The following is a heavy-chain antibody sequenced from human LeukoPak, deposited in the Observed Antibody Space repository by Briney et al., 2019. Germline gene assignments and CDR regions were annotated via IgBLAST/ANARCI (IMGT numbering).Heavy chain of an antibody. J-gene: IGHJ4*02. CDR1: GFTSGIYA. CDR2: FSGGGDS. V-gene: IGHV3-23*01. CDR3: GKEVERHFDLKY. Sequence: GGSLRLSCAASGFTSGIYAVSWVRQAPGKGLEWVSAFSGGGDSYYADSVKGRFTISRDNSKKISYLQMNSLRGEDTAVYYCGKEVERHFDLKYWGQGTLVTVSS.